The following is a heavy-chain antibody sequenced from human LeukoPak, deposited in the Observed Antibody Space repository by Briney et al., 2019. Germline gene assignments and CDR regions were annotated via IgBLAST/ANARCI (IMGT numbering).Heavy chain of an antibody. Sequence: GGSLRLSCAASGFTFSTYSMNWVRQAPGKGLEWVSYISSSSSTIFYADSVKGRFTISRDNAKNSLYLQMNSLRAEDTAVYYCARDFSDDSSGYYGELDYWGQGTLVTVSS. D-gene: IGHD3-22*01. CDR2: ISSSSSTI. CDR3: ARDFSDDSSGYYGELDY. J-gene: IGHJ4*02. V-gene: IGHV3-48*01. CDR1: GFTFSTYS.